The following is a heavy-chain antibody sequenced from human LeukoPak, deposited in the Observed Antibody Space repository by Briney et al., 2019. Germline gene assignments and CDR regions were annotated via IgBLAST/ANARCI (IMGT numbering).Heavy chain of an antibody. CDR1: GFTVSSNY. Sequence: PGGSLRLSCAASGFTVSSNYMSWVRQAPGKGLEWVSVIYSGGSTYYADSVKGRFTISRDNSKNTLYLQMNSLRAEDTAVYYCARKRYSSRRPYYYYGMDVWGQGTTVTVSS. CDR3: ARKRYSSRRPYYYYGMDV. V-gene: IGHV3-66*01. J-gene: IGHJ6*02. CDR2: IYSGGST. D-gene: IGHD6-13*01.